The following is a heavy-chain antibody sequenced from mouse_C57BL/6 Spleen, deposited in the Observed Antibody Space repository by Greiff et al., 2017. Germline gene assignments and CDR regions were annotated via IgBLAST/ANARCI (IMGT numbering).Heavy chain of an antibody. V-gene: IGHV1-39*01. D-gene: IGHD1-1*01. CDR3: AILHAAMDY. CDR2: INPNYGTT. J-gene: IGHJ4*01. Sequence: ELQLLQSGPELVKPGASVKISCKASGYSFTDSNMNWVKQSNGKCLEWIGVINPNYGTTNYNQKFKVKATLTVDQSSSTAYMQLNSLTSEDSAVYYCAILHAAMDYWGQGTSVTVSS. CDR1: GYSFTDSN.